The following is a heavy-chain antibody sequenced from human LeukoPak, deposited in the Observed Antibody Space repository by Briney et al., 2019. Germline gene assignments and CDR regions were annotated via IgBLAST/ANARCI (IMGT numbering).Heavy chain of an antibody. CDR1: GFTFSDYY. Sequence: GGSLRLSCAASGFTFSDYYMSWMRQAPGRGLEWVSYIDGSGSSIYYADSAKGRFTISRDNAKNSLYLQMNSLRAEDTAVYYCARGGSSTSCFDYWGQGTLVTVSS. V-gene: IGHV3-11*04. CDR3: ARGGSSTSCFDY. D-gene: IGHD2-2*01. CDR2: IDGSGSSI. J-gene: IGHJ4*02.